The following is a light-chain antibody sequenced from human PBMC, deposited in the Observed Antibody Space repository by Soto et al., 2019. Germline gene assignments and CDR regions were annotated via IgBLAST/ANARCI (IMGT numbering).Light chain of an antibody. CDR3: TSYTSTSTLI. V-gene: IGLV2-14*03. Sequence: QSALTQPASVSGSPGQSITISCTGTSSDVGGYNSVSWYQHHPGKAPKLMIYGVTNRPSGVSNRFSGSKSGNTASLTISGLQAEDEADYYCTSYTSTSTLIFGGGTKVTVL. CDR1: SSDVGGYNS. CDR2: GVT. J-gene: IGLJ2*01.